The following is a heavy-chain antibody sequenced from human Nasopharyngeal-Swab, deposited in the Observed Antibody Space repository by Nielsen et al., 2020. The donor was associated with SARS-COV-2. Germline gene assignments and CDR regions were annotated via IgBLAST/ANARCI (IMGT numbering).Heavy chain of an antibody. V-gene: IGHV6-1*01. Sequence: WIRQSPSRGLEWLGRTYYRSKWYNDYAVSVKSRITINPDTSKNQFSLQLNSVTPEDTAVYYCARDKEVLRYFDWLGPIDYWGQGTLVTVSS. CDR2: TYYRSKWYN. CDR3: ARDKEVLRYFDWLGPIDY. D-gene: IGHD3-9*01. J-gene: IGHJ4*02.